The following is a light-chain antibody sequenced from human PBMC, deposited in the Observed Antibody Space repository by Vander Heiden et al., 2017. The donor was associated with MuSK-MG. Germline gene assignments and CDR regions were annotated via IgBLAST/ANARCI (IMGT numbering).Light chain of an antibody. CDR3: QQHDNLSSWT. CDR2: DAA. CDR1: QDISNF. V-gene: IGKV1-33*01. Sequence: DIQMTQSPSSLSASVGDRVTTTCQARQDISNFLSWYQQKPGTAPNLLIYDAANWETGVASRFSGSGCGRDFAFTISSRQQEDFAASYCQQHDNLSSWTFGQGTKVEIK. J-gene: IGKJ1*01.